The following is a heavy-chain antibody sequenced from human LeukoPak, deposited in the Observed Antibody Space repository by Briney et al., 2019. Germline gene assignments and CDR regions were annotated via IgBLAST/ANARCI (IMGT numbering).Heavy chain of an antibody. CDR3: ARVGRSPHLPDY. CDR2: IYYSGST. V-gene: IGHV4-59*01. J-gene: IGHJ4*02. CDR1: GGSISSYY. D-gene: IGHD2-15*01. Sequence: SETLSLTCTVSGGSISSYYWSWIRQPPGKGPEWIGYIYYSGSTNYNPSLKSRVTISVDTSKNQFSLKLSSVTAADTAVYYCARVGRSPHLPDYWGQGTLVTVSS.